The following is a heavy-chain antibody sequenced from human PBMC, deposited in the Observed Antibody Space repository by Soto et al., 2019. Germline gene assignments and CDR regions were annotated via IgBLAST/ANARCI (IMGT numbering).Heavy chain of an antibody. CDR1: GGSISSGGHY. D-gene: IGHD6-13*01. J-gene: IGHJ4*02. Sequence: QLHLQESGPGLVKPWETLSLTCTVSGGSISSGGHYWGWIRQPPGKGLEWIGNIYYRGNTYYNPSLRSRVTISVDTSKNQFSLKVTSLTVADTAVYYCARHRDTSSRYHLPDYWGQGILVTVST. V-gene: IGHV4-39*01. CDR3: ARHRDTSSRYHLPDY. CDR2: IYYRGNT.